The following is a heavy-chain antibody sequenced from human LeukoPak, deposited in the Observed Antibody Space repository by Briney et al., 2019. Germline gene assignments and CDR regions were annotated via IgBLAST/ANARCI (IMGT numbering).Heavy chain of an antibody. CDR1: GYTFTSNG. CDR3: ARSFARDYDILTGYYIGDY. D-gene: IGHD3-9*01. J-gene: IGHJ4*02. V-gene: IGHV1-18*01. CDR2: FSAYDGNT. Sequence: ASVKVSCKASGYTFTSNGITWVRQAPGQGLEGMGWFSAYDGNTNSAQKLQGRLTMTTDTSTSTAYMELRSLRSDDTAVYYCARSFARDYDILTGYYIGDYWGQGTLITVSS.